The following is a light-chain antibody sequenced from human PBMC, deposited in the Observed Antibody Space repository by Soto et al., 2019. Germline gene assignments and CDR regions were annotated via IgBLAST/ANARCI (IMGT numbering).Light chain of an antibody. CDR2: GAS. J-gene: IGKJ4*01. CDR3: QQYNDLVT. CDR1: QSVSTN. Sequence: VMTQSPVTLSVSPGERATLSCRASQSVSTNLAWYQHKPGQAPRFLIYGASTRATGIPARFSGSGSGTEFTPTISSLQSEDSAVYYCQQYNDLVTFGGGTKVEIK. V-gene: IGKV3-15*01.